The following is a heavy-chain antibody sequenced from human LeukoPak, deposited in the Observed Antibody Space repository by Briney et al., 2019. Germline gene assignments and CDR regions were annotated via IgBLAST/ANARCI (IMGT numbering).Heavy chain of an antibody. D-gene: IGHD1-26*01. Sequence: GGSLRLSCAASGFTFSSYSMKWVRQAPGKGLEWVSTISGGGGSTYYADSVKGRFTISRDNSKNTLYLQVNSLRAEDTAVYYCAKGGKWDVTPFDYWGQGTLVTVSS. CDR3: AKGGKWDVTPFDY. J-gene: IGHJ4*02. CDR1: GFTFSSYS. V-gene: IGHV3-23*01. CDR2: ISGGGGST.